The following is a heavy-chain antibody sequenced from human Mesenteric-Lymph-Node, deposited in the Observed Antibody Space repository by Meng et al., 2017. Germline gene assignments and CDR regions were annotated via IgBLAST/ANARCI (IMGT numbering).Heavy chain of an antibody. J-gene: IGHJ3*02. CDR3: ARTWGFYDAFDI. V-gene: IGHV4-59*02. D-gene: IGHD3-16*01. Sequence: SETLSLTCSVAGDSVSSYYWSWIRQSPGKGLEWIGYIYHSGGATYNPSLKSRVTISVDTSENQLSLKLRSVTAADTAVYYCARTWGFYDAFDIWGQGTVVTVSS. CDR1: GDSVSSYY. CDR2: IYHSGGA.